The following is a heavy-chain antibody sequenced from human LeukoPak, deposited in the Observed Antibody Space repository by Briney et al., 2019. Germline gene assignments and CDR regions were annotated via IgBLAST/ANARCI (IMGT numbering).Heavy chain of an antibody. V-gene: IGHV4-59*08. CDR2: IYYTGST. J-gene: IGHJ5*02. Sequence: PSETLSLTCTVSGGSINGYYWSWIRQPPGKGLEWIGYIYYTGSTNYNPSLKSRVTISLDTSKSQFSLKLSSVTAADTAVYYCARKPFISTNWFDPWGQGTLVTVSS. D-gene: IGHD3-16*02. CDR3: ARKPFISTNWFDP. CDR1: GGSINGYY.